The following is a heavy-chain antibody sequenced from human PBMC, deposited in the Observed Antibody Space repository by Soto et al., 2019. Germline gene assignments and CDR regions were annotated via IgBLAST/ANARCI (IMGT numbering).Heavy chain of an antibody. CDR3: ARSKGGWYFNWFDP. V-gene: IGHV1-69*13. D-gene: IGHD6-19*01. J-gene: IGHJ5*02. CDR1: GGTFSSYA. Sequence: VASVKVSCKASGGTFSSYAISWVRQAPGQGLEWMGGIIPIFGTANYAQKFQGRVTITADESTSTAYMELSSLRSEDTAVYYCARSKGGWYFNWFDPWGQGTLVTVSS. CDR2: IIPIFGTA.